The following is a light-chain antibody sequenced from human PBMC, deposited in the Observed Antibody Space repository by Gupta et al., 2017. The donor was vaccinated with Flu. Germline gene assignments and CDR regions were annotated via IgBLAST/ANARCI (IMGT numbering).Light chain of an antibody. CDR1: LRVCGN. Sequence: IEMTHFPATLYVTLGERATLSCRASLRVCGNLACYQQKPGQAPRLLIYGASTKATGSPARWSSGGSGREFTLTISSLQSEEFAVYYCQQYNSRPPGTFGQGTKVEIK. CDR2: GAS. J-gene: IGKJ1*01. V-gene: IGKV3-15*01. CDR3: QQYNSRPPGT.